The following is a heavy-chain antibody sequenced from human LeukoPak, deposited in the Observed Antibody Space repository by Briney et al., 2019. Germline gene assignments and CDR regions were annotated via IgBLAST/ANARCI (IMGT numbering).Heavy chain of an antibody. CDR3: AISQGSYYDTSGYLGGDY. D-gene: IGHD3-22*01. Sequence: ASVKVSCKASGYTFTNYGIFWVRQAPGQGLEWMGWISAYSGNTNYAQKLQGRVTMTTETSTSTAYMELESLRSDDTAVYYCAISQGSYYDTSGYLGGDYWGQGTLVTISS. V-gene: IGHV1-18*01. CDR1: GYTFTNYG. J-gene: IGHJ4*02. CDR2: ISAYSGNT.